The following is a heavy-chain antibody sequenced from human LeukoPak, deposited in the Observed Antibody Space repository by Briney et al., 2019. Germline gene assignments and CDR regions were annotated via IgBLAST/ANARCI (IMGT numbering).Heavy chain of an antibody. CDR2: ISAYNGNT. D-gene: IGHD3-22*01. CDR3: AQYDSSGYYFAFDI. CDR1: GYTFTSYG. J-gene: IGHJ3*02. Sequence: ASVKVSCKASGYTFTSYGISWVRQAPGQGLEWMGWISAYNGNTNYAQKFQGRVTITADESTSTAYMELSSLRSEDTAVYYCAQYDSSGYYFAFDIWGQGTMVTVSS. V-gene: IGHV1-18*01.